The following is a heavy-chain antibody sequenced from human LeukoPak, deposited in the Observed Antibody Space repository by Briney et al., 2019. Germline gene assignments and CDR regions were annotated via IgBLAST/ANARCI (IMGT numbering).Heavy chain of an antibody. CDR1: GGTFSSYA. J-gene: IGHJ4*02. Sequence: GASVKVSCKASGGTFSSYAISWVRQAPGQGLEWMGGIIPIFGTANYAQKFQGRVTITTDESTSTAYMELSSLRSEDTAVYYCASVTYYYDSSGYYFDYWGQGTLVTVSS. CDR2: IIPIFGTA. D-gene: IGHD3-22*01. V-gene: IGHV1-69*05. CDR3: ASVTYYYDSSGYYFDY.